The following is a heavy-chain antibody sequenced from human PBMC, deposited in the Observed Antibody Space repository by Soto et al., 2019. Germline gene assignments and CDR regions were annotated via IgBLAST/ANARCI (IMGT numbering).Heavy chain of an antibody. CDR2: IIPILGIA. Sequence: QVQLVQSGAEVKKPGSSVKVSCKASGGTFSSYTISWVRQAPGQGLEWMGRIIPILGIANYAQKFQGRVTITADKSTSTANIELSSLRFEDTAEYYCARDSGSGSYSAYWGQGTLVTVSS. D-gene: IGHD3-10*01. J-gene: IGHJ4*02. CDR1: GGTFSSYT. V-gene: IGHV1-69*08. CDR3: ARDSGSGSYSAY.